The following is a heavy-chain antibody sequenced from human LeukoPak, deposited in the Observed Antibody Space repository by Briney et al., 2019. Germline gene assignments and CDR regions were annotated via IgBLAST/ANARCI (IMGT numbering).Heavy chain of an antibody. J-gene: IGHJ6*02. V-gene: IGHV3-15*01. CDR1: GFTFSNAW. CDR3: TTVIAAAGTSYYYGMDV. Sequence: GGSLRLSCAASGFTFSNAWMSWVRQAPGKGLEWVGRIKSKTDGGTTDYAAPVKGRFTISRDDSKNTLYLQMNSLKTEDTAVYYCTTVIAAAGTSYYYGMDVWGQGTTVTVSS. D-gene: IGHD6-13*01. CDR2: IKSKTDGGTT.